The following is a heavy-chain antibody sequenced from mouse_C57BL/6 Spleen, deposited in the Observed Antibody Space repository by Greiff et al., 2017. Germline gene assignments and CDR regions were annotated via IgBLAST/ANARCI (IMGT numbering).Heavy chain of an antibody. J-gene: IGHJ4*01. CDR1: GFTFSDYG. CDR3: ARLYGNYVDYAMDY. V-gene: IGHV5-17*01. CDR2: ISSGSSTI. Sequence: EVQGVESGGGLVKPGGSLKLSCAASGFTFSDYGMHWVRQAPEKGLEWVAYISSGSSTIYYADTVKGRFTISRDNAKNTLFLQMTSLRSEDTAMYYCARLYGNYVDYAMDYWGQGTSVTVSS. D-gene: IGHD2-1*01.